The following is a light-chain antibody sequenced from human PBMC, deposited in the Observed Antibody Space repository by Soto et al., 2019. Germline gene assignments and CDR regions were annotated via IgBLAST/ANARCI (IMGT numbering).Light chain of an antibody. CDR1: QSVNNW. Sequence: DIQMTQSPSTLSASVGDRVTITCRASQSVNNWLAWYQQKPGKAPKLLIYDASSLERGVPSRFSGSVSGTEFTRTISCLQPDDFATYTCQQYNGNSRTFGQGTKVEVK. J-gene: IGKJ1*01. CDR2: DAS. V-gene: IGKV1-5*01. CDR3: QQYNGNSRT.